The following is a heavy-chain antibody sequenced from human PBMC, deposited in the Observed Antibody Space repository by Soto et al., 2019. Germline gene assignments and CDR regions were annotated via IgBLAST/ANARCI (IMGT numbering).Heavy chain of an antibody. V-gene: IGHV1-18*01. J-gene: IGHJ5*02. CDR1: GYTFTSYG. CDR2: ISAYNGNT. Sequence: ASVKVSCKASGYTFTSYGISWVRQAPGQGLEWMGWISAYNGNTNYAQKLQGRVTMTTDTSTSTAYMELRSLRSDDTAVYYCARGEAQYCSSTSCYPDWFDPWGQGTLVTVSS. CDR3: ARGEAQYCSSTSCYPDWFDP. D-gene: IGHD2-2*01.